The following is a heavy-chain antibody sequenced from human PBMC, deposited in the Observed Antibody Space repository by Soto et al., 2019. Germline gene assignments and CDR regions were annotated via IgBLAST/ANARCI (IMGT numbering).Heavy chain of an antibody. V-gene: IGHV3-33*03. CDR1: GVSFSTYG. CDR2: IWCDGTEI. D-gene: IGHD5-12*01. J-gene: IGHJ5*02. Sequence: PGGYLRLSCAASGVSFSTYGMHWVRQAPGEGLEWLAVIWCDGTEIHYADSVKGRFVISRDNSMNTLYLQLNSLRAEDTGVYFCAKAGYYYTIRFYPWGQGTLVTVSS. CDR3: AKAGYYYTIRFYP.